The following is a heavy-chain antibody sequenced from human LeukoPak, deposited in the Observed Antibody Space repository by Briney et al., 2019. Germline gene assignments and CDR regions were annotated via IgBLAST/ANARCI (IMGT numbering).Heavy chain of an antibody. Sequence: GGSLRLSCAASGFTFSSYGMHWVRQAPGKGLEWVAFIRYDGSNKYYADSVKGRFTISRDNSKNTLYLQMNSLRAEDTAVYYCAKAGSPANFYDSSGYWLDVWGKGTTVTVSS. V-gene: IGHV3-30*02. J-gene: IGHJ6*04. CDR3: AKAGSPANFYDSSGYWLDV. CDR2: IRYDGSNK. D-gene: IGHD3-22*01. CDR1: GFTFSSYG.